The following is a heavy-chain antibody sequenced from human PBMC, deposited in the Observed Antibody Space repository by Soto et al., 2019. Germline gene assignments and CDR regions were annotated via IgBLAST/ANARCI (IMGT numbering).Heavy chain of an antibody. D-gene: IGHD3-16*01. V-gene: IGHV3-23*01. CDR3: AKNRRAGGNSAFYFDF. CDR1: GFKFSNYA. Sequence: GSLRLSCAASGFKFSNYAMSWVRQAPGKGLEWVSLISATGGGTYYADSVKGRFTISRDNSHNTLYLQVHSLTAEDTAVYYCAKNRRAGGNSAFYFDFWGQGAQVTVSS. J-gene: IGHJ4*02. CDR2: ISATGGGT.